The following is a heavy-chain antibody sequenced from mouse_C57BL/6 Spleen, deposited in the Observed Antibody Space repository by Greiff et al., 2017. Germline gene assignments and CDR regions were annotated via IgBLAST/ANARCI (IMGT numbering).Heavy chain of an antibody. CDR1: GYTFTSYW. Sequence: QVQLKQPGAELVKPGASVKMSCKASGYTFTSYWITWVKQRPGQGLEWIGDIYPGSGSTNYNEKFKSKATLTVDTSSSTAYMQLSSLTSEDSAVYYCARVGSSYAMDYWGQGTSVTVSS. J-gene: IGHJ4*01. D-gene: IGHD1-1*01. V-gene: IGHV1-55*01. CDR2: IYPGSGST. CDR3: ARVGSSYAMDY.